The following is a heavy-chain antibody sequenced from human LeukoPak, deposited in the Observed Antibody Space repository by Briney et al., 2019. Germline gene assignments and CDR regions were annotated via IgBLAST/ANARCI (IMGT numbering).Heavy chain of an antibody. CDR2: MKHDGSEK. CDR1: GFTFSSHW. Sequence: GGSPRLSCEASGFTFSSHWMSWVRQAPGKGLEWVANMKHDGSEKHYVDSVKGRFTISRDNTKNSLYLQMNSLRVEDTAVYYCARGPFDYWGQGTLVTVSS. V-gene: IGHV3-7*03. J-gene: IGHJ4*02. CDR3: ARGPFDY.